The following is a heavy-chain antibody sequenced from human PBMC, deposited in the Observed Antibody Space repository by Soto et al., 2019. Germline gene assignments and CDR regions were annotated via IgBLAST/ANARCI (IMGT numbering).Heavy chain of an antibody. CDR3: ARSQGSSTSLEIYYYYYYGMDV. V-gene: IGHV1-69*01. D-gene: IGHD2-2*01. CDR2: IIPIPGTA. J-gene: IGHJ6*02. Sequence: QVQLVQSGAEVKKPGSSVKVSCKASGGTFSSYAISWVRQAPGQGLEWMGGIIPIPGTATYAQKFQGRVTMTADESTSTADMELSSLRSEDTAVYYCARSQGSSTSLEIYYYYYYGMDVWGQGTTVTVSS. CDR1: GGTFSSYA.